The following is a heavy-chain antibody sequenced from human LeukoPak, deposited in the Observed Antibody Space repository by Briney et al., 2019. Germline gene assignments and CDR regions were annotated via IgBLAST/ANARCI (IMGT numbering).Heavy chain of an antibody. J-gene: IGHJ4*02. CDR2: IWYDGSNK. Sequence: AGGSLRLSCAASGFTFSSYGMHWVRQAPGKGLEWVAVIWYDGSNKYYADSVKGRFTISRDNSKNTLYLQMNSLRAEDTAVYYCATNPLYYDILTGTIFDYWGQGTLVTVSS. CDR3: ATNPLYYDILTGTIFDY. CDR1: GFTFSSYG. D-gene: IGHD3-9*01. V-gene: IGHV3-33*01.